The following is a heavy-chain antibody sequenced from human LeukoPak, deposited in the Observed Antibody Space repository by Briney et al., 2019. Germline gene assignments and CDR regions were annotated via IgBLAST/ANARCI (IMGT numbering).Heavy chain of an antibody. D-gene: IGHD5-12*01. CDR3: ARGTSIRGYSGYDPDAFDI. J-gene: IGHJ3*02. CDR2: ISYDGSNK. Sequence: PGGSLRLSCAASGFTFSSYAMHWVRQAPGKGLEWVAVISYDGSNKYYADSVKGRFTISRDNSKNTLYLQMNSLRAEDTAVYYCARGTSIRGYSGYDPDAFDIWGQGTMVTVSS. CDR1: GFTFSSYA. V-gene: IGHV3-30*04.